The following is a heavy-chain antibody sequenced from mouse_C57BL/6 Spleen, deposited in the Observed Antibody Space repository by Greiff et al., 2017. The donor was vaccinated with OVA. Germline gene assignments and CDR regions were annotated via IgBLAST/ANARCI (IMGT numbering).Heavy chain of an antibody. CDR2: IYPSDSET. V-gene: IGHV1-61*01. CDR3: ARLGTIVTLDY. D-gene: IGHD2-5*01. Sequence: QVQLQQPGAELVRPGSSVKLSCKASGYTFTSYWMDWVKQRPGQGLEWIGNIYPSDSETHYNQKFKDKATLTVDKSSSTAYMQLSSLTSEDSAVYYCARLGTIVTLDYWGQGTTLTVSS. CDR1: GYTFTSYW. J-gene: IGHJ2*01.